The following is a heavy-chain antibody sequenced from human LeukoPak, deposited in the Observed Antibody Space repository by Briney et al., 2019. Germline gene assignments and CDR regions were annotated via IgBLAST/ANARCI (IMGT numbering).Heavy chain of an antibody. CDR2: LSGSGGSA. J-gene: IGHJ4*02. CDR3: AKGRYDSSGFNWAA. Sequence: GGSLRLSCAASGFTFSSYDMSWVRQAPGKGLEWVSALSGSGGSAYYADSVKGRFTISRDNSKNTLYLQMNSLRAEDTAVYYCAKGRYDSSGFNWAAWGQGALVTVSS. V-gene: IGHV3-23*01. D-gene: IGHD3-22*01. CDR1: GFTFSSYD.